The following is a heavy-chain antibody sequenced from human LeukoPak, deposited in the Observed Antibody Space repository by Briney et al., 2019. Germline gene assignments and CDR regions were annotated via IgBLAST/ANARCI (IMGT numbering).Heavy chain of an antibody. V-gene: IGHV4-34*01. CDR2: INHSGST. D-gene: IGHD4-17*01. Sequence: PSETLSLTCAVYGGSFSGYYWSWIRQPPGKGLEWIGEINHSGSTNYNPSLKSRVTISVDTSKNQFSLKLSSVTAADTAVYYCARGLLPNMTTVTTFDPWGQGTLVTVSS. CDR3: ARGLLPNMTTVTTFDP. J-gene: IGHJ5*02. CDR1: GGSFSGYY.